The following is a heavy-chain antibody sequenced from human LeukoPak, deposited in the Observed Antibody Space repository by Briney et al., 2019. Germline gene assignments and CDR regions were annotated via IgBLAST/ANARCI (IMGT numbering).Heavy chain of an antibody. CDR2: IYHSGST. J-gene: IGHJ5*02. D-gene: IGHD3-16*01. V-gene: IGHV4-38-2*02. Sequence: SETLSLTCNVSDYSISSGYYWGWIRQTPGKGLEWFGSIYHSGSTYYNPSLKSRVTVSVDTSKNQFSLKLSSVTAADTAVYYCAGGFEFGAWFDPWGQGTLVTVSS. CDR1: DYSISSGYY. CDR3: AGGFEFGAWFDP.